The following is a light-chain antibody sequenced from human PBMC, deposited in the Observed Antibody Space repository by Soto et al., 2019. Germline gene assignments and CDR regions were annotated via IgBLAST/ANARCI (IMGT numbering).Light chain of an antibody. CDR3: QQPNTCPYT. Sequence: DIQMTQSPSSVSASGGDRVTITCRASQAISSWLAWYQQKPGKAPKLLIYCASTLQSGVPSRFSGSGSGTEFTLAIRSLQPEAFATYYCQQPNTCPYTFGQGTKLEIK. J-gene: IGKJ2*01. CDR1: QAISSW. CDR2: CAS. V-gene: IGKV1-12*01.